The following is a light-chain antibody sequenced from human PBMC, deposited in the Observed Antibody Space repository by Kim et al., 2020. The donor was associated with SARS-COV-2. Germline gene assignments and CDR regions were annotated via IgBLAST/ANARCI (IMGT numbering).Light chain of an antibody. J-gene: IGLJ2*01. Sequence: VSVSPGQTASITCSGDKLGDKYACWYQQEPGQSPVLVIYQDSKRPSGIPERFSGSNYGNTATLTISGTQAMDEADYYCQAWDSSVVFGGGTKLTVL. CDR3: QAWDSSVV. V-gene: IGLV3-1*01. CDR1: KLGDKY. CDR2: QDS.